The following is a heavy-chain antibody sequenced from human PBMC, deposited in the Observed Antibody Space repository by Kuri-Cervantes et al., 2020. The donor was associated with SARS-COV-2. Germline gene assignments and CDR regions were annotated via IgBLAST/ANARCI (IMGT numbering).Heavy chain of an antibody. Sequence: LSLTCAASGFTLSSYWMSWVRQAPGKGLEWVANIKQDGSEKYYVDSVKGRFTISRDNAKNSLYLQMNSLRAEDTAVYYCATPGVPAANYYFDYWGQGTLVTVSS. V-gene: IGHV3-7*01. D-gene: IGHD2-2*01. CDR2: IKQDGSEK. CDR3: ATPGVPAANYYFDY. J-gene: IGHJ4*02. CDR1: GFTLSSYW.